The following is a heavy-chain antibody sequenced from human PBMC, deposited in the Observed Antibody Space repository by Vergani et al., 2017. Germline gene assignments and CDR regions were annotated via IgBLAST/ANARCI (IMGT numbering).Heavy chain of an antibody. Sequence: QLQLQESGSGLVKPSQTLSLTCAVSGGSISSGGYSWTWIRQPPGKGLEWIGYIYHSGSTYYNPSLKSRVTISVDRSKNQFSLKLSSVTAADTAVYYCARWGGWSYGAFDIWGQGTLVTVSS. D-gene: IGHD1-26*01. V-gene: IGHV4-30-2*01. CDR2: IYHSGST. J-gene: IGHJ4*02. CDR3: ARWGGWSYGAFDI. CDR1: GGSISSGGYS.